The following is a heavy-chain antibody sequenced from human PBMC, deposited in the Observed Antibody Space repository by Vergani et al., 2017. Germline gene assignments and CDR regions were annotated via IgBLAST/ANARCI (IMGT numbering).Heavy chain of an antibody. CDR3: AGWERPPRYFDL. J-gene: IGHJ2*01. V-gene: IGHV4-59*01. Sequence: QVQLQESGPGLVTPSETLSLTCTVSGGSISSYYWSWIRRPPGKGLEWIGYIYYSGSTNYNPSLKSRVTIAVDTSKNQFSLKLSSVTAADTSVYYCAGWERPPRYFDLWGRGTLVTVSS. CDR2: IYYSGST. D-gene: IGHD1-26*01. CDR1: GGSISSYY.